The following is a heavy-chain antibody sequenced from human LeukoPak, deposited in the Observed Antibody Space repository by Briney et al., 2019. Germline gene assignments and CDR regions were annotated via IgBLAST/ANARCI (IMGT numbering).Heavy chain of an antibody. CDR3: ARVGYCSSTSCYDGPDPTDYFDC. J-gene: IGHJ4*02. Sequence: PGGSLRLSCAASGFTFDDYAMHWVRQAPGKGLEWVSGISWNSGSIGYADSVKGRFTISRDNAKNSLYLQMNSLRAEDTALYYCARVGYCSSTSCYDGPDPTDYFDCWGQGTLVTVSS. CDR1: GFTFDDYA. CDR2: ISWNSGSI. V-gene: IGHV3-9*01. D-gene: IGHD2-2*01.